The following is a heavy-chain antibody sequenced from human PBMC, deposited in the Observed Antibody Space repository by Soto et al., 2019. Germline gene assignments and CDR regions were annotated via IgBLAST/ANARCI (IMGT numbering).Heavy chain of an antibody. CDR3: ARDGRAVAADYYYYYGMDV. CDR2: IIPIFGTA. V-gene: IGHV1-69*13. Sequence: ASVKVSCKASGCTFSSYAISCVRQAPGQVLEWMGGIIPIFGTANYAQKFQGRVTITADESTSTAYMELSSLRSEDTAVYYCARDGRAVAADYYYYYGMDVWGQGTTVTVSS. D-gene: IGHD6-19*01. CDR1: GCTFSSYA. J-gene: IGHJ6*02.